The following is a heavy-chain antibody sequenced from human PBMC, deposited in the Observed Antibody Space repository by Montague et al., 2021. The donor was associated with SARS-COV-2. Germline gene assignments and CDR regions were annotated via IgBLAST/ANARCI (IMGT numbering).Heavy chain of an antibody. D-gene: IGHD3-10*01. CDR1: GFSLSTSGVG. Sequence: PPLVKPTQTLTLTCTFSGFSLSTSGVGVGWIRQPPGRALEWLALIYWDDDGRYSPSLRSRLTITKDTSKNQVVLTMTNMDPVDTATYYCARTWAYGSESYGVDPWGQGTLVTVSS. J-gene: IGHJ5*02. V-gene: IGHV2-5*02. CDR3: ARTWAYGSESYGVDP. CDR2: IYWDDDG.